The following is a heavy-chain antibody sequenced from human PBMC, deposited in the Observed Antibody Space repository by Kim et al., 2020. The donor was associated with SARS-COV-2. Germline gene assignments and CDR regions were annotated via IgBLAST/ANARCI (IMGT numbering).Heavy chain of an antibody. V-gene: IGHV3-33*05. CDR2: ISYDGSNK. Sequence: GGSLRLSCAASGFTFSSYGMHWVRQAPGKGLEWVAVISYDGSNKYYADSVKGRFTISRDNSKNTLYLQMNSLRAEDTAVYYCARDPLDIVVVVAATVPGAFDIWGQGTMVTVSS. CDR1: GFTFSSYG. J-gene: IGHJ3*02. CDR3: ARDPLDIVVVVAATVPGAFDI. D-gene: IGHD2-15*01.